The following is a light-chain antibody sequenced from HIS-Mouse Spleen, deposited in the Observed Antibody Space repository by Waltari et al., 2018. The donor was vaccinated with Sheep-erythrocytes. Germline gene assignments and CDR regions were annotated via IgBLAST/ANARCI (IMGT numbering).Light chain of an antibody. Sequence: QSALTQPASVSGSPGQSITISCTGTSSDSGSYNLVSWYQQHPGKAPKLMIHEGSKRPSGVSNRFSGSKSGNTASLTISGLQAEDEADYYCCSYAGSSTPWVFGGGTKLTVL. CDR3: CSYAGSSTPWV. J-gene: IGLJ3*02. CDR2: EGS. V-gene: IGLV2-23*01. CDR1: SSDSGSYNL.